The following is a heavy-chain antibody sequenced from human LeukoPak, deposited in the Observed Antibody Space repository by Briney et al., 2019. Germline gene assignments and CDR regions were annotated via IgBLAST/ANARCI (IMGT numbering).Heavy chain of an antibody. D-gene: IGHD2-15*01. J-gene: IGHJ4*02. CDR3: ARPFSTVVVAARALGY. CDR1: GGSISSYY. Sequence: SETLSLTCTVSGGSISSYYWSWIRQPPGKGLEWIGYIYYSGSTNYNPSLKSRVTISVDTSKNQFSLKLSSVTAADTAVYYCARPFSTVVVAARALGYWGQGTLVTVSS. V-gene: IGHV4-59*12. CDR2: IYYSGST.